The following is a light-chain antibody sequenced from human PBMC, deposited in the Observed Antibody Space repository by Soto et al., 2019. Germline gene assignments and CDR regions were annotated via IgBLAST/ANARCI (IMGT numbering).Light chain of an antibody. J-gene: IGKJ1*01. Sequence: DIQMTQSPSTLSASVGDRVTITCRASQSIGDWLAWFQQKPGKAPKVLIYDASTLESGVPSRFSGSGSGTEFTLTISSLQPEDSATYYCQQHNSSPWTFGQGTRVEIK. CDR1: QSIGDW. CDR3: QQHNSSPWT. V-gene: IGKV1-5*01. CDR2: DAS.